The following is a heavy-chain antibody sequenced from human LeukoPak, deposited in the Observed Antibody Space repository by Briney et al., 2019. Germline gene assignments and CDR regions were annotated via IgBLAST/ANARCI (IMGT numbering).Heavy chain of an antibody. CDR2: INHSGST. CDR1: GGSFSGYY. V-gene: IGHV4-34*01. Sequence: SETLSLTCAVYGGSFSGYYWSWIRQPPGKGLEWIGEINHSGSTNYNPSLKSRVTISVDTSKNQISLKLSSVTAADTAVYYCARVWPFGSGHGYFDYWGQGTLVTVSS. CDR3: ARVWPFGSGHGYFDY. D-gene: IGHD3-3*01. J-gene: IGHJ4*02.